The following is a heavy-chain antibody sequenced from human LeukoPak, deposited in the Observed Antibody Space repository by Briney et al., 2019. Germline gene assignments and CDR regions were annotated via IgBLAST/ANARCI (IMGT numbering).Heavy chain of an antibody. CDR1: GYTLTELS. D-gene: IGHD3-16*01. J-gene: IGHJ4*02. V-gene: IGHV1-24*01. CDR2: FDPEDGET. CDR3: ATLSYGGSFYYFDY. Sequence: ASVKVSCKVSGYTLTELSMHWVRQAPGKGLEWMGGFDPEDGETIYAQKFQGRVTITADKSTSTAYMELSSLRSEDTAVYYCATLSYGGSFYYFDYWGQGTLVTVSS.